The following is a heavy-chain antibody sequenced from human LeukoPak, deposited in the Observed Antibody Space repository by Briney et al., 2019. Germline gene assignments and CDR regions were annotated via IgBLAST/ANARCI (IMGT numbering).Heavy chain of an antibody. CDR2: ISPNGDNT. Sequence: PGGSLRLSCAASGFTFSSFTMHWVRQAPGKGLESVSAISPNGDNTYYINSVKGRFTISRDDSKHTLYLQMGSLRAEDMALYYCAREVDGGIDPWGQGALVTVSS. V-gene: IGHV3-64*01. D-gene: IGHD3-16*01. CDR1: GFTFSSFT. J-gene: IGHJ5*02. CDR3: AREVDGGIDP.